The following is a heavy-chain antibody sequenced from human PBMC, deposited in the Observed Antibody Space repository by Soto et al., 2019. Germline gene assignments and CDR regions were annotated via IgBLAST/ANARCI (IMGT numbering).Heavy chain of an antibody. V-gene: IGHV4-4*02. D-gene: IGHD6-19*01. CDR2: IYHTCTT. CDR3: ARHIAVPRTRGCDL. J-gene: IGHJ4*02. Sequence: QVQLQESGPGLVKPSGTLSLTCAVSGGSISDNWWSWVRQPPGKGLAWIGEIYHTCTTHYNPSLWSRFTISIDKSKNQFSLKLSSVTAADTAVYYCARHIAVPRTRGCDLWGQGTLVTVSS. CDR1: GGSISDNW.